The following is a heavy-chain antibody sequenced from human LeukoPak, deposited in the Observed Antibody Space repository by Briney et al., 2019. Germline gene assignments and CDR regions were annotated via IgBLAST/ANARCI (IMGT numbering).Heavy chain of an antibody. J-gene: IGHJ4*02. CDR3: ARGGSSSVWVDY. CDR2: ITPGGGT. D-gene: IGHD2-2*01. V-gene: IGHV3-23*01. CDR1: EFTFSSYV. Sequence: GGSLRLSCAASEFTFSSYVMAWVRQAPGKGLEWVSTITPGGGTYYADSVKGRFAISRDNSKNTLYLQMNSLRAEDTAVYYCARGGSSSVWVDYWGQGTLVTVSS.